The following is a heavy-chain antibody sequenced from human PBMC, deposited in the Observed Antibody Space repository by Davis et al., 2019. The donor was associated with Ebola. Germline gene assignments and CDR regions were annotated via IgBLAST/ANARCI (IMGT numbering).Heavy chain of an antibody. CDR1: GFTFSDYY. CDR2: ISSSSSYT. D-gene: IGHD2-2*01. CDR3: ARDEGYCSSTSCYYYYGMDV. J-gene: IGHJ6*02. V-gene: IGHV3-11*06. Sequence: GESLKIPCAAPGFTFSDYYLSWIRQAPGQGLAWVSYISSSSSYTNYAESVKGRFTISRDHAKNQLYLQMNSLRAEDTAVYYCARDEGYCSSTSCYYYYGMDVWGQGTTVTVSS.